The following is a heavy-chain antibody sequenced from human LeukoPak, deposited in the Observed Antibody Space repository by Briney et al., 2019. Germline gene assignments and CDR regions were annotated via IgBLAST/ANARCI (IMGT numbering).Heavy chain of an antibody. CDR1: GGSFSGYY. J-gene: IGHJ4*02. Sequence: SETLSLTCAVYGGSFSGYYWSWIRQPPGKGLEWIGEINHSGSTNYNPSLKSRVTISVDTSKNQFSLKLSSGTAADTAVYYCARGNRRVYDSSGYYYYWGQGTLVTVSS. D-gene: IGHD3-22*01. V-gene: IGHV4-34*01. CDR2: INHSGST. CDR3: ARGNRRVYDSSGYYYY.